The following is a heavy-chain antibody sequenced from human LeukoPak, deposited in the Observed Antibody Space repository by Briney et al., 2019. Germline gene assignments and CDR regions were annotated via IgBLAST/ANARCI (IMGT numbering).Heavy chain of an antibody. Sequence: GGSLRLSCAASGFTFSSYAMSWVRQAPGKGLEWVSAISGSGGSTYYADSVKGRFTISRDNSKNTLYLQMNSLKTEDTAVYYCTTASRITIFGVVIPATSYWGQGTLVTVSS. J-gene: IGHJ4*02. CDR2: ISGSGGST. CDR1: GFTFSSYA. D-gene: IGHD3-3*01. V-gene: IGHV3-23*01. CDR3: TTASRITIFGVVIPATSY.